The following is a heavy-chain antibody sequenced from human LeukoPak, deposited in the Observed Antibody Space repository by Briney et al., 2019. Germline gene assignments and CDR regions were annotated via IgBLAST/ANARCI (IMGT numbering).Heavy chain of an antibody. V-gene: IGHV4-59*08. CDR3: ARSPLPYYYYGMDV. CDR2: IYYSGST. Sequence: MASETLSLTCTVSGGSISSYYWSWIRQPPGKGLEWIGYIYYSGSTNYNPSLKSRVTISVDTSKNQFSLKLSSVTAADTAVYYCARSPLPYYYYGMDVWGQGTTVTVSS. D-gene: IGHD2-21*02. CDR1: GGSISSYY. J-gene: IGHJ6*02.